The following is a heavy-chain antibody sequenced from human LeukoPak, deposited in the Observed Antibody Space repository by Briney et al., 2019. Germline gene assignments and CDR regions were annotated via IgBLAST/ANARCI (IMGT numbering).Heavy chain of an antibody. J-gene: IGHJ4*02. V-gene: IGHV5-51*01. Sequence: GESLKISCKGSGYSFTSYWIGWVRQMPGKGLEWMGIIYPGDSDTRYSPSFQGQVTISADKSISTAYLQWSSLKASDTAMYHCARQVLGESGYSYGAVDYWGQGTLVTVSS. D-gene: IGHD5-18*01. CDR3: ARQVLGESGYSYGAVDY. CDR1: GYSFTSYW. CDR2: IYPGDSDT.